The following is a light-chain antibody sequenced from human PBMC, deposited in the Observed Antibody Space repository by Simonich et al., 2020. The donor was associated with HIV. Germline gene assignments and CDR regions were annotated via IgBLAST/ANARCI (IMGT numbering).Light chain of an antibody. Sequence: DIVMTQSQDSLAVSLGERATINCKSSQSVLYSSNTKNYLDWYQQRPGQPPKLLIYWASTRESGVPDRFSASGSGTDFTLTISSLQAEDVALYYCQQYYSTPPTFGQGTKVEIK. CDR3: QQYYSTPPT. J-gene: IGKJ1*01. CDR1: QSVLYSSNTKNY. V-gene: IGKV4-1*01. CDR2: WAS.